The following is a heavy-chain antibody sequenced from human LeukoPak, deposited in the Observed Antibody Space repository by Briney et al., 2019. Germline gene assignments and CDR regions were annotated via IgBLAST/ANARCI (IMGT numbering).Heavy chain of an antibody. J-gene: IGHJ4*02. CDR2: INPNTGVT. CDR1: GYTFSGHY. V-gene: IGHV1-2*02. CDR3: AREIVGDTKSFDY. D-gene: IGHD1-26*01. Sequence: APVKASCKASGYTFSGHYMHWVRQAPGQGLDWMGCINPNTGVTNYLQKFQGRVTVTRDTSINTVYMELSSLRSDDTAVYYCAREIVGDTKSFDYWGQGTLVTVSS.